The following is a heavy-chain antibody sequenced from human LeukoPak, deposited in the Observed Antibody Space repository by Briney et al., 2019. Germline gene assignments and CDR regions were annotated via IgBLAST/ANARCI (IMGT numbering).Heavy chain of an antibody. Sequence: GGSLRLSCTASGFTFSSYAMNWVRQAPGKGLVWVSRINSDGSSTSYADSVKGRFTISRDNAKNTLYLQMNSLRAEDTAVYYCARVMGYFDWLPQGGSIDYWGQGTLVTVSS. CDR2: INSDGSST. J-gene: IGHJ4*02. CDR3: ARVMGYFDWLPQGGSIDY. D-gene: IGHD3-9*01. CDR1: GFTFSSYA. V-gene: IGHV3-74*01.